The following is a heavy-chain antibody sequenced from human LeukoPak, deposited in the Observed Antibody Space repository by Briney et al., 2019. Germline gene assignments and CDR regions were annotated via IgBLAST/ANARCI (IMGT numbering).Heavy chain of an antibody. Sequence: SETLSLTCTVSGGSISSSGYYWGWIRQPPGKGLEWIGSMYYSGNTYYNPSLKSRATISVDTSKHQFSLKLSSVTAADTAVYYCARAGYDFWSGYYQFDYWGQGTLVTVSS. CDR2: MYYSGNT. CDR1: GGSISSSGYY. V-gene: IGHV4-39*07. CDR3: ARAGYDFWSGYYQFDY. D-gene: IGHD3-3*01. J-gene: IGHJ4*02.